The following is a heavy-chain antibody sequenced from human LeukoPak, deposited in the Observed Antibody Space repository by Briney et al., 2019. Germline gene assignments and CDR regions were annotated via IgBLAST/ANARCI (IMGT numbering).Heavy chain of an antibody. CDR1: GFTDSSNY. D-gene: IGHD3-10*01. V-gene: IGHV3-66*01. J-gene: IGHJ4*02. Sequence: GGSLPLSCAASGFTDSSNYMSWPRAAPGKALEWVVVIYSGGSTYYADSVKGRFTISRDNSKNTLYLQMISLRAEDTAVYYCARDRRITMVRGVYFDWGQGTLVTVSS. CDR3: ARDRRITMVRGVYFD. CDR2: IYSGGST.